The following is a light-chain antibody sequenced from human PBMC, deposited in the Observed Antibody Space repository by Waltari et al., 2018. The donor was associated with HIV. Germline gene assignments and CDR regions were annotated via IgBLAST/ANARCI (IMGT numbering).Light chain of an antibody. Sequence: QTVVTQDPSLSVSPGKSLTLTCCVNPGSAPTIYYPSWYQLTPGQAPLCLVYNTDVRSSGVPDRFSGSIVGNRAALTITGAQADDDSFYYCVLYVRSGRVFGGGTKLTVL. V-gene: IGLV8-61*01. J-gene: IGLJ2*01. CDR2: NTD. CDR1: PGSAPTIYY. CDR3: VLYVRSGRV.